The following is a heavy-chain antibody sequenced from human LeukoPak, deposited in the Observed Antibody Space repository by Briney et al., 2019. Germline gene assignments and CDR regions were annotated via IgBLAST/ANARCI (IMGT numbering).Heavy chain of an antibody. CDR1: GGSIRSGSYY. CDR3: ARGGVRDYDILTGYYWEAWGLFDY. Sequence: MASQTLSLTCTVSGGSIRSGSYYWSWIRQPAGKGLEWIGRIYTSGSTNYNPSLKSRVTISVDTSKNQFSLKLSSVTAADTAVYYCARGGVRDYDILTGYYWEAWGLFDYWGQGTLVTVSS. V-gene: IGHV4-61*02. J-gene: IGHJ4*02. D-gene: IGHD3-9*01. CDR2: IYTSGST.